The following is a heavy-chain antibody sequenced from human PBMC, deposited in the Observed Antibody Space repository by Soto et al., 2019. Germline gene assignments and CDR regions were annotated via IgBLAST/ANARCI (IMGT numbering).Heavy chain of an antibody. J-gene: IGHJ3*02. CDR2: IYYSGST. D-gene: IGHD2-15*01. CDR3: ASFKXCSGGSCYIHAFDI. Sequence: PSETLSLTCTVSGGSISSYYWSWIRQPPGKGLEWIGYIYYSGSTNYNPSLKSRVTISVDTSKNQFSLKLSSVTAADTAVYYCASFKXCSGGSCYIHAFDIWGQGTMVTVSS. CDR1: GGSISSYY. V-gene: IGHV4-59*01.